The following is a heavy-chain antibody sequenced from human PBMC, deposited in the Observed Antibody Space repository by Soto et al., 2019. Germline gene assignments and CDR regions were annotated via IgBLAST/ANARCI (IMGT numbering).Heavy chain of an antibody. V-gene: IGHV5-51*01. Sequence: PGESLKISCKGSGYTFTDYWIGWVRQLPGKGLEWMGIIYPGDSDTNYSPSFQGHTTITVDKSTSTAYLQWNTLKASATAMYYYVRHISNFPYYYAARDVWGQGTTYTGS. D-gene: IGHD4-4*01. CDR2: IYPGDSDT. CDR3: VRHISNFPYYYAARDV. J-gene: IGHJ6*02. CDR1: GYTFTDYW.